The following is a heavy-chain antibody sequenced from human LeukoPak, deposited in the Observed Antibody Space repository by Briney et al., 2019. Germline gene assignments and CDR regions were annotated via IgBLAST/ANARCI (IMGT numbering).Heavy chain of an antibody. CDR3: ARDPRYYDGQYYLDY. Sequence: ASVKVSCKASGYTFTSYGISWVRQAPGQGLEWMGWISAYNGNTNYAQKLQGRVTMTTDTSTSTAYMELRSLRSDDTAVYYCARDPRYYDGQYYLDYWGQGTLVTVSS. J-gene: IGHJ4*02. CDR1: GYTFTSYG. V-gene: IGHV1-18*01. CDR2: ISAYNGNT. D-gene: IGHD3-22*01.